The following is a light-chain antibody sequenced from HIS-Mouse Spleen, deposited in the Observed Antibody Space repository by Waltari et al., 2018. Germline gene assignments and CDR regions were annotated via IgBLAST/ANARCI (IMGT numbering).Light chain of an antibody. CDR2: KDS. Sequence: SYELTQPSSVSVSPGQTARITCSGDVLAKKYARWFQQKPGQAPVLVIYKDSERPSGIPERFSGSSSGTTVTLTSSGAQVEDEADYYCYSAADNNPVVFGGGTKLTVL. J-gene: IGLJ2*01. CDR3: YSAADNNPVV. V-gene: IGLV3-27*01. CDR1: VLAKKY.